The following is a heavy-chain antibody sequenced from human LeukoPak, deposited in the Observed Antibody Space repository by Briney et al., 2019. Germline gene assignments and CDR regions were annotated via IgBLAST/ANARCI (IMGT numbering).Heavy chain of an antibody. Sequence: ASVKVSCKASGYTFTGYYMHWVRQAPGQGLEWMGWINPNSGGTNYAQKFQGRVTMTRDTSISTAYMELSRLRSDDTAVYYCARVAAAAIDYFDYWGQGTLVTVSS. CDR3: ARVAAAAIDYFDY. J-gene: IGHJ4*02. CDR1: GYTFTGYY. CDR2: INPNSGGT. V-gene: IGHV1-2*02. D-gene: IGHD6-13*01.